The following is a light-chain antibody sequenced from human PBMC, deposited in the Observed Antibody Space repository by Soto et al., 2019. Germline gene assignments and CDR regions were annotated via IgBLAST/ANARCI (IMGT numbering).Light chain of an antibody. CDR1: QSITAW. J-gene: IGKJ1*01. V-gene: IGKV1-5*01. CDR3: LQYSTFPWT. Sequence: DIRMTQSPSTLSASVGDTVAITCRASQSITAWLAWYQQKPGKAPNLLIYDASSLRRGIPSRFFGSGSGTDSTLTISGLQPDDFATYYCLQYSTFPWTFGQGTKVDVK. CDR2: DAS.